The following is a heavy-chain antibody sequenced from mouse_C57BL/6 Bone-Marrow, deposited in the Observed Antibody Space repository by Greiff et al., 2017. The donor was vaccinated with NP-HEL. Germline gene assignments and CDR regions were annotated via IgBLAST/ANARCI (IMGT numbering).Heavy chain of an antibody. J-gene: IGHJ1*03. V-gene: IGHV14-4*01. CDR2: IDPENGDT. Sequence: EVKLQQSGAELVRPGASVKLSCTASGFNIKDDYMHWVKQRPEQGLEWIGWIDPENGDTEYASKFQGKATITADTSSNTAYLQLSSLTSEDTAVYYCTTDDYYWYFDVWGKGTTVTVSS. D-gene: IGHD2-4*01. CDR3: TTDDYYWYFDV. CDR1: GFNIKDDY.